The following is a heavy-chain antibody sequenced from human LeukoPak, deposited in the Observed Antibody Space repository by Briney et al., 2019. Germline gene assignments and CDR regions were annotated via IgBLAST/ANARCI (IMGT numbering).Heavy chain of an antibody. Sequence: SETLSLTCTVPGGSISSYYWSWIRQPPGKGLEWIGYIYYSGSTNYNPSLKSRVTISVDTSKNQFSLKLSSVTAADTAVYYCAREYGSGSYYNGRYFDYWGQGTLVTVSS. V-gene: IGHV4-59*01. D-gene: IGHD3-10*01. CDR1: GGSISSYY. CDR2: IYYSGST. J-gene: IGHJ4*02. CDR3: AREYGSGSYYNGRYFDY.